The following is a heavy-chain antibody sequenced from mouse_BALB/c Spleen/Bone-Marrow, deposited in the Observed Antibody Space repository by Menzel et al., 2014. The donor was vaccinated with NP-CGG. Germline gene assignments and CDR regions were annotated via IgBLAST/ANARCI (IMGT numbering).Heavy chain of an antibody. J-gene: IGHJ3*01. Sequence: EVKLMESGPGLVKPSQSLSLTCSVTGYSITSGYYWNWIRQFPGNKLEWMGYISYDGSNNYNPSLKNRISITRDTSKNQFFLKLNSVTPEDTATYYCARGGYDGRGFAYWGQGTLVTVSA. CDR2: ISYDGSN. CDR1: GYSITSGYY. V-gene: IGHV3-6*02. CDR3: ARGGYDGRGFAY. D-gene: IGHD2-14*01.